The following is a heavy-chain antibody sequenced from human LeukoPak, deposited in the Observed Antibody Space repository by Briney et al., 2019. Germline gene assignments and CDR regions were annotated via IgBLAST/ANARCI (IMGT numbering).Heavy chain of an antibody. D-gene: IGHD6-13*01. CDR1: GFTFSSYA. J-gene: IGHJ5*02. Sequence: GGSLRLSCAASGFTFSSYAMHWVRQAPGKGLEWVAVISYDGSNKYYADSVKGRFTISRDNSKNTLYLQMNSLKTEDTALYFCTTSYSDNSWYDWFGPWGQGTLVTVSS. CDR2: ISYDGSNK. V-gene: IGHV3-30*04. CDR3: TTSYSDNSWYDWFGP.